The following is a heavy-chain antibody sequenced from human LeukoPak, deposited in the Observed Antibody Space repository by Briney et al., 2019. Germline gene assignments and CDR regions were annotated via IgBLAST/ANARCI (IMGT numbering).Heavy chain of an antibody. V-gene: IGHV1-18*04. CDR1: GYTFSNYN. CDR2: ISAYNGNT. Sequence: ASVKVSCKASGYTFSNYNIHWLRQAPGQGLKWMGWISAYNGNTNYAQKLQGRVTMTTDTSTSTAYMELRSLRSDDTAVYYCARVFVVAAAGTRYYYYMDVWGKGTTVTISS. CDR3: ARVFVVAAAGTRYYYYMDV. J-gene: IGHJ6*03. D-gene: IGHD6-13*01.